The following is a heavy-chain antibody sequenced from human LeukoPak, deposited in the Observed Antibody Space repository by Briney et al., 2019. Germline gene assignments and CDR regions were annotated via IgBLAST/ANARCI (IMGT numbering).Heavy chain of an antibody. J-gene: IGHJ4*02. Sequence: GGSLRLSCAASGFSFSSYAMNWVRQAPGKGLEWVSHIYRGTSTISYADSVQGRFTISRDNAKNSLYLQMNSLRDEDTAVYYCARDQDYAFDYWGQGTLVTVSS. V-gene: IGHV3-48*02. D-gene: IGHD4-17*01. CDR2: IYRGTSTI. CDR3: ARDQDYAFDY. CDR1: GFSFSSYA.